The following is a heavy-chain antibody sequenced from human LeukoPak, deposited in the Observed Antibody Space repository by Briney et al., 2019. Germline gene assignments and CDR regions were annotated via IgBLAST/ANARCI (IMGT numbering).Heavy chain of an antibody. D-gene: IGHD2-15*01. J-gene: IGHJ4*02. CDR2: ISPYNGNT. Sequence: GASVKVSCKASGYTFTSYGISWVRQAPGQGLEWMGWISPYNGNTNYAQKLQGRVTVTTDTSTSTAYMELRSLRSDDTAVYYCARTYCSVGSCYSSDYWGQGTLVTVSS. CDR3: ARTYCSVGSCYSSDY. V-gene: IGHV1-18*01. CDR1: GYTFTSYG.